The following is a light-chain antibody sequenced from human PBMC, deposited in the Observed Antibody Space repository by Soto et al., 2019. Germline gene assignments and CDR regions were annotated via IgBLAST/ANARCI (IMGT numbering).Light chain of an antibody. CDR1: QSVSSSY. Sequence: EIVLTQSPGTLSLSPGERATLSCRASQSVSSSYLAWYQQKPGQAPRLLIYGASSRATGIPDGFSGSGSGTDFTLTISRLEPEDFAVYYCQQYGSSAFTFGGGTKVEIK. V-gene: IGKV3-20*01. J-gene: IGKJ4*01. CDR3: QQYGSSAFT. CDR2: GAS.